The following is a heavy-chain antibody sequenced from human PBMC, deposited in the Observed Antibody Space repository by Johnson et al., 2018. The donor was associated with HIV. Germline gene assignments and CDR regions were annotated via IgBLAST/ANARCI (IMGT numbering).Heavy chain of an antibody. Sequence: QVQLVESGGGVVQPGRSLRLSCAASGFTFSSYAMHWVRQAPGKGLEWVAVISYDGSNKYSADSVKGRFTISRDNSKNTLYLQMNSLRAEDTAVYYCARPGGDYSAFDIWGQGTMVTVSS. V-gene: IGHV3-30-3*01. D-gene: IGHD4-17*01. CDR1: GFTFSSYA. J-gene: IGHJ3*02. CDR3: ARPGGDYSAFDI. CDR2: ISYDGSNK.